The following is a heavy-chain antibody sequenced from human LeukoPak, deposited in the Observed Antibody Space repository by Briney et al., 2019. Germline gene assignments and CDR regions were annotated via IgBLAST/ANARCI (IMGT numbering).Heavy chain of an antibody. Sequence: SETLSLTCTVSGGSISNTIYYWGWIRQPLGEGLEWIGSIYYSGSTYYNPSLRSRVTISVDTSKNQFSLRLSSVTAADTAVYYCARTYYYGSGRALDYWGQGTLVTVSS. V-gene: IGHV4-39*01. D-gene: IGHD3-10*01. J-gene: IGHJ4*02. CDR1: GGSISNTIYY. CDR3: ARTYYYGSGRALDY. CDR2: IYYSGST.